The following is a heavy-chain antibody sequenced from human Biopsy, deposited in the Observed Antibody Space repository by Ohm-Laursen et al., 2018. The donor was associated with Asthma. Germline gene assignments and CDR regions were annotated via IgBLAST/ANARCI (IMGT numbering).Heavy chain of an antibody. Sequence: GASVKVSCKISGYSLTDLSMHWVRQAPGQGLEWMGGHDHEEGGTVNARRFQGRVTMTEDTSTDTAYMELSSLSSDDTAVYYCASDLPKKYVRSNIQFWGQGTLVTVSS. CDR3: ASDLPKKYVRSNIQF. CDR1: GYSLTDLS. D-gene: IGHD3-16*01. J-gene: IGHJ4*02. V-gene: IGHV1-24*01. CDR2: HDHEEGGT.